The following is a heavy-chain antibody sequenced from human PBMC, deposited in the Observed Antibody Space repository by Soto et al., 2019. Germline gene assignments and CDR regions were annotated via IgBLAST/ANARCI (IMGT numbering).Heavy chain of an antibody. Sequence: QVQLVQSGAEVKKPGSSVKVYCKASGYTFTSYDINWVRQATGQGLEWMGWMNPNSGNTGYAQKFQGRVTMTRNTSKRTAYMELRSLSSEDTAVYYCARKPYGSGGDYWGQGTPVIVSS. CDR2: MNPNSGNT. CDR1: GYTFTSYD. D-gene: IGHD3-10*01. CDR3: ARKPYGSGGDY. J-gene: IGHJ4*02. V-gene: IGHV1-8*01.